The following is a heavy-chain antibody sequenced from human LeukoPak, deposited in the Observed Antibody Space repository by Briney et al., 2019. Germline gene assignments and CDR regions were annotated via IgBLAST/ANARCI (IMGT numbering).Heavy chain of an antibody. J-gene: IGHJ4*02. CDR2: IYHNGIT. V-gene: IGHV4-38-2*01. Sequence: PSETLSPTCAVSGYSITSGYYWGWIRQPPGKGLEWIGSIYHNGITYYNPSLKSRVTISVDTSKNHFSLKLSSVTAADTAVYYCARAPVRGVNDYWGQGTLVTVSS. D-gene: IGHD3-10*01. CDR1: GYSITSGYY. CDR3: ARAPVRGVNDY.